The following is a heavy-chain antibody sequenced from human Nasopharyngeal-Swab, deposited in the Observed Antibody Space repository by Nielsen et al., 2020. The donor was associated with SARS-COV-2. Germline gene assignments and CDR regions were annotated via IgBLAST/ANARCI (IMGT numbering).Heavy chain of an antibody. Sequence: SETLSLTCTVSGGSMSTGNYYWGWIRQSPGKGLEWIGSIYYSGSTYYNPSLKSRVTISVDTSKNQFSLKLSSVTAADTAVYYCARSHTDYDFWSGYYKVDCWGQGTLVTVSS. CDR1: GGSMSTGNYY. J-gene: IGHJ4*02. CDR3: ARSHTDYDFWSGYYKVDC. D-gene: IGHD3-3*01. CDR2: IYYSGST. V-gene: IGHV4-39*01.